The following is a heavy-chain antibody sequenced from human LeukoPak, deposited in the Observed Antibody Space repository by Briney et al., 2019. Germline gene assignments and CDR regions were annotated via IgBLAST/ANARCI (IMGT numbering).Heavy chain of an antibody. CDR1: GYTFTGYY. V-gene: IGHV1-2*02. Sequence: GASVKVSCKASGYTFTGYYMHWVRQAPGQGLEWMGWVNPNSGGTRYAQRFQDRVTMTRDTSITTAYMELSRLRSDGTAVYFCARGRLEAAATDDYWGQGTLVTVSS. J-gene: IGHJ4*02. CDR3: ARGRLEAAATDDY. CDR2: VNPNSGGT. D-gene: IGHD6-13*01.